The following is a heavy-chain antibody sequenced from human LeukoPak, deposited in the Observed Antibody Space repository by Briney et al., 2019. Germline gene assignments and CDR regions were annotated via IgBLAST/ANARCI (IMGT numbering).Heavy chain of an antibody. CDR2: IYPGDSDT. V-gene: IGHV5-51*01. CDR1: GYIFTKYW. CDR3: ARSIYDSSAIGGEDWFDP. D-gene: IGHD3-22*01. J-gene: IGHJ5*02. Sequence: GESLKISCKASGYIFTKYWIAWVRQMPGKGLEWMGIIYPGDSDTRYSPSFQGQVTISADKSISTAYLQWSSLKASDTAMYYCARSIYDSSAIGGEDWFDPWGQGTLVTVSS.